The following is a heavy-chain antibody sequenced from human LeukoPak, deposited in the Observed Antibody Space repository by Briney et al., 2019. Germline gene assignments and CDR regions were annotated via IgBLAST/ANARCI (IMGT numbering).Heavy chain of an antibody. J-gene: IGHJ4*02. D-gene: IGHD3-22*01. V-gene: IGHV3-49*04. CDR1: GFTFNNYW. CDR3: TRAYYYDSSGYDY. Sequence: GGSLRLSCVASGFTFNNYWMSWVRQAPGKGLEWVGFIRSKAYGGTTEYAASVKGRFTISRDDSKSIAYLQMNSLKTEDTAVYYCTRAYYYDSSGYDYWGQGTLVTVSS. CDR2: IRSKAYGGTT.